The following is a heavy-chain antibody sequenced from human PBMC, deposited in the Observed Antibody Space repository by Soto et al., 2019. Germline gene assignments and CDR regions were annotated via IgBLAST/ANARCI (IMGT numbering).Heavy chain of an antibody. J-gene: IGHJ4*01. CDR3: ARDPSPYTSGGYGIGF. D-gene: IGHD6-19*01. CDR1: GFMFSAYA. V-gene: IGHV3-30*04. Sequence: GGSLRLSCAASGFMFSAYAMLWVRQAPGKGLEWVAAISYDGTNKYYADSIKGRFTISRDNSANTLFLQVNSLRREDTAMYYCARDPSPYTSGGYGIGFWGHGTLVTVSS. CDR2: ISYDGTNK.